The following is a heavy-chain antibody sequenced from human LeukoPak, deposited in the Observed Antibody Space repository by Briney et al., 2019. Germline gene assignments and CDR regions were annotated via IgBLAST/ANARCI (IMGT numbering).Heavy chain of an antibody. V-gene: IGHV3-21*01. CDR2: ISSTSSYI. CDR3: ARHTRGSGSYSDY. Sequence: GGSLRPSCAASGFTFSSYSMNWVRQAPGKGLEWVSSISSTSSYIYYADSVKGRFTISRDNAKNSLYLQMNSLRAEDTAVYYCARHTRGSGSYSDYWGQGTLVTVSS. D-gene: IGHD3-10*01. CDR1: GFTFSSYS. J-gene: IGHJ4*02.